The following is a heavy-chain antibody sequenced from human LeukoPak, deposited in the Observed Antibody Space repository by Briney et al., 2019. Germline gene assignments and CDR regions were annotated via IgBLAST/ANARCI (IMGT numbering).Heavy chain of an antibody. CDR3: AGGPVNYYDSRDPIDY. D-gene: IGHD3-22*01. V-gene: IGHV3-11*04. Sequence: LSLTCTVSGGSISSSSYYMSWIRQAPGKGLEWVSYISSSGSTIYYADSVKGRFTISRDNAKNSLYLQMNSLRAEDTAVYYCAGGPVNYYDSRDPIDYWGQGTLVTVSS. CDR2: ISSSGSTI. CDR1: GGSISSSSYY. J-gene: IGHJ4*02.